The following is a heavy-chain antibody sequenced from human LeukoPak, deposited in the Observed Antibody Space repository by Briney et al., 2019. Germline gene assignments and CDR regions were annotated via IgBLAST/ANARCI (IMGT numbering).Heavy chain of an antibody. Sequence: GGSLRLSCAASGFTFSSYAMHWVRQAPGKGLEWVAVISNDGSDKYYADSVKGRFTISRDNSKNTLYLQMNSLRAEDTALYYCARDPDSSGYGAFDIWGQGTMVTVSS. D-gene: IGHD3-22*01. CDR2: ISNDGSDK. CDR1: GFTFSSYA. V-gene: IGHV3-30*04. CDR3: ARDPDSSGYGAFDI. J-gene: IGHJ3*02.